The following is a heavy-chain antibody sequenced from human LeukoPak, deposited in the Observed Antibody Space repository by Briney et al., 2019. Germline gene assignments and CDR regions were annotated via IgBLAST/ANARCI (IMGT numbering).Heavy chain of an antibody. D-gene: IGHD6-13*01. CDR2: ISSSSYSI. J-gene: IGHJ4*02. CDR1: GFTFSSYE. Sequence: PGGSLRLSCAASGFTFSSYEMNWVRQAPGKGLEWVSSISSSSYSIYYADSVRGRFTISRDNAKNSLYLQMNSLRDEDTAVYYCTSSRGSRCGYRALELPPTPVDWGQGTLVTVSS. V-gene: IGHV3-21*01. CDR3: TSSRGSRCGYRALELPPTPVD.